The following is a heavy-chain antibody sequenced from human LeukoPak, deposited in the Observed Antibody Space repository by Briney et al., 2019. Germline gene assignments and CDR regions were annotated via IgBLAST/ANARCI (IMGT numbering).Heavy chain of an antibody. V-gene: IGHV3-7*01. CDR2: IKGDGSET. J-gene: IGHJ4*02. CDR3: AKSLDY. Sequence: PGGSLRLSSVASGFTFSRSWMDWVRQARGKGLEWVANIKGDGSETHYVDSAEGRFTISRDNAKNYLYLQIDRVRVEDTAIYYCAKSLDYWGQGALLTVSS. CDR1: GFTFSRSW.